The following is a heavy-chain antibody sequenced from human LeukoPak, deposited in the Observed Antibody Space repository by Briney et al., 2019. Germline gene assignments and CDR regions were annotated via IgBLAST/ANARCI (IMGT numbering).Heavy chain of an antibody. CDR3: ATDRGYAFDI. CDR2: INTDGRST. J-gene: IGHJ3*02. D-gene: IGHD3-16*01. CDR1: GFTFSSYW. V-gene: IGHV3-74*01. Sequence: GGSLRLSCAASGFTFSSYWMHWVRQAPGKGLVWVSGINTDGRSTSYADSVKGRFTISRDNAKNTLYLQMNSLRAEDTAVYFCATDRGYAFDIWGQGTMVTVSS.